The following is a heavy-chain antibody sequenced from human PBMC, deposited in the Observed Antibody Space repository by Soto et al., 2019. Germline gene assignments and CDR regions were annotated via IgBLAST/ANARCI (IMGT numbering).Heavy chain of an antibody. V-gene: IGHV3-7*01. J-gene: IGHJ3*02. CDR3: ARSYDFWSGSLAFDI. CDR1: GFTFRSYW. Sequence: EVQLVESGGGLVQPGGSLRLSCAASGFTFRSYWMSWVRQAPGKVLEWVANIKQDGSEKDYVDSVKGRFTISRANAKNTLYVQMNSLRAEDTAVYYCARSYDFWSGSLAFDIWGQGTMVTVSS. D-gene: IGHD3-3*01. CDR2: IKQDGSEK.